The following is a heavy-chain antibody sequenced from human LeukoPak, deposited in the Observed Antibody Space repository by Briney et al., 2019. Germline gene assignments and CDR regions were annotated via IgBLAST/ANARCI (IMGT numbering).Heavy chain of an antibody. V-gene: IGHV3-48*03. CDR2: ISSSGSTI. Sequence: GGSLRLSCAASGFTFSSYEMNWVRQAPGKGLEWVTYISSSGSTIYYADSVKGRSTISRDNAKNSLYLQMNSLRAEDTAVYYCARDPSQPYSSPYYFDYWGQGTLVTVSS. CDR3: ARDPSQPYSSPYYFDY. J-gene: IGHJ4*02. CDR1: GFTFSSYE. D-gene: IGHD6-19*01.